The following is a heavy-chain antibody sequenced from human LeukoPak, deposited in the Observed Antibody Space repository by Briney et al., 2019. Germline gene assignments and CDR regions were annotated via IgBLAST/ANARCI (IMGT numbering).Heavy chain of an antibody. CDR1: GCTFSSYA. CDR2: IIPIFDTA. CDR3: ARDGYNP. V-gene: IGHV1-69*05. Sequence: SVKVSCKASGCTFSSYAISWVRQAPGQGLEWMGRIIPIFDTANYAQNFQGRVAITTDESTSTAYIKLSSLRFEDTAVYYCARDGYNPWGQGTLVTVSS. D-gene: IGHD5-24*01. J-gene: IGHJ5*02.